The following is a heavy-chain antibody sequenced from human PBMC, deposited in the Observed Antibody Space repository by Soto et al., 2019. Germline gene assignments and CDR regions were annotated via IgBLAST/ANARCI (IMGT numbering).Heavy chain of an antibody. CDR3: ARDFIGDLDI. CDR2: ISAYNGNT. D-gene: IGHD3-10*01. J-gene: IGHJ3*02. CDR1: CYTFTSYG. Sequence: GASVKVACRASCYTFTSYGMSCLRQAPGQGLEWMGWISAYNGNTNYAQKLQGRVTMTTDTSTSTAYMELRSLRSDDTAVYYCARDFIGDLDIWGQGTMVTVSS. V-gene: IGHV1-18*04.